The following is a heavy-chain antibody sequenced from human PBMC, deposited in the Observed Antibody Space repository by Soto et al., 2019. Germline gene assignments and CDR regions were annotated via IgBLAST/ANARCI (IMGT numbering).Heavy chain of an antibody. CDR2: IYPGDSDT. Sequence: PGESLKISCKGSGYSFTSYWIGCVRQMPGKGLEWMGIIYPGDSDTRYSPSFQGQVTISADKSISTAYLQWSSLKASDTAMYYCAFRRWRGSYYFDYWGQGTLVTVSS. J-gene: IGHJ4*02. CDR1: GYSFTSYW. D-gene: IGHD3-3*01. CDR3: AFRRWRGSYYFDY. V-gene: IGHV5-51*01.